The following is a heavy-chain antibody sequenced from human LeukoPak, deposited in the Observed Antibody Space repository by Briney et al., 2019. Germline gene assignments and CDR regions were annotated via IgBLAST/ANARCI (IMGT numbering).Heavy chain of an antibody. CDR2: IYYSGST. Sequence: SETLSLTRTVSGGSISSSSYYWGWIRQPPGKGLEWIGSIYYSGSTYYNPSLRSRVTISVDTSKNQFSLKLSSVTAADTAVYYCARHYDSSQNWFDPWGQGTLVTVSS. V-gene: IGHV4-39*01. J-gene: IGHJ5*02. CDR1: GGSISSSSYY. CDR3: ARHYDSSQNWFDP. D-gene: IGHD3-22*01.